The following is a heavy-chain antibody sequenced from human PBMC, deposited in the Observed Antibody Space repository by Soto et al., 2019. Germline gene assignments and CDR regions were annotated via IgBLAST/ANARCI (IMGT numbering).Heavy chain of an antibody. D-gene: IGHD3-10*01. Sequence: ASVKVSCKASGYTFTSYYMHWVRQAPGQGLEWMGIINPSGGSTSYAQKFQGRVTMTRGTSTSTVYMELSSLRSEDTAVYYCARSRHYYGSGSYTHPGAYYGMDVWGQGTTVTVSS. J-gene: IGHJ6*02. CDR2: INPSGGST. CDR1: GYTFTSYY. CDR3: ARSRHYYGSGSYTHPGAYYGMDV. V-gene: IGHV1-46*01.